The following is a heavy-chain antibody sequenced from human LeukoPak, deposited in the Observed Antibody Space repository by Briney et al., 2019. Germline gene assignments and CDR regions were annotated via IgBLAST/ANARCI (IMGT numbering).Heavy chain of an antibody. CDR2: ISGTGGSI. CDR1: GFTFSTYA. J-gene: IGHJ4*02. Sequence: PGGSLRLSCAASGFTFSTYAMTWVRQAPGKGLEWVSLISGTGGSIYYADSVKGRFTISRDNSKNTLYLQMNSLRAEDTAVYYCAKPARTDYADYWGQGTLVTVSS. D-gene: IGHD1-14*01. V-gene: IGHV3-23*01. CDR3: AKPARTDYADY.